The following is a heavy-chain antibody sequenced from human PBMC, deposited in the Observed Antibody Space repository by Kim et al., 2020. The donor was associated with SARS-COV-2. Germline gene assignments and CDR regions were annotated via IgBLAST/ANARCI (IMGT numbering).Heavy chain of an antibody. D-gene: IGHD6-19*01. V-gene: IGHV1-3*01. Sequence: ASVKVSCKASGYTFTSYAMHWVRQAPGQRLEWMGWINAGNGNTKYSQKFQGRVTITRDTSASTAYMELSSLRSEDTAVYYCARGGIAVADFDYWGQGTLVTVSS. CDR3: ARGGIAVADFDY. CDR2: INAGNGNT. CDR1: GYTFTSYA. J-gene: IGHJ4*02.